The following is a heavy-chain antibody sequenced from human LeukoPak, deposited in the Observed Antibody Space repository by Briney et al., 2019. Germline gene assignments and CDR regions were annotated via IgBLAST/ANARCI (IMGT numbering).Heavy chain of an antibody. V-gene: IGHV3-33*01. CDR2: IRHDGSEE. CDR3: GRVGPPPGGSGRDV. CDR1: GFTFRSYA. D-gene: IGHD1-26*01. Sequence: GTSVRLSCVASGFTFRSYAIQWVRQAPGKGLEWVADIRHDGSEEYYADSVKGRFTISRDNSKNTLYLEMKSLRAEDTAVYYCGRVGPPPGGSGRDVWGKGTTATFSS. J-gene: IGHJ6*04.